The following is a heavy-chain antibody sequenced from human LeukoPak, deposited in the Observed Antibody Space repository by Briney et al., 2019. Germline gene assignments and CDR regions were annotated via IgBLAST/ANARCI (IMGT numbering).Heavy chain of an antibody. J-gene: IGHJ4*02. CDR1: GGSISSYY. Sequence: SETLSLTCTVSGGSISSYYWSWIRQPPGKGLDWIGYIYYSGSTNYNPSLKSRVTISVDTSKNQFSLKLSSVTAADTAVYYCARSPKRRYYFDYWGQGTLVTVSS. CDR2: IYYSGST. CDR3: ARSPKRRYYFDY. V-gene: IGHV4-59*01.